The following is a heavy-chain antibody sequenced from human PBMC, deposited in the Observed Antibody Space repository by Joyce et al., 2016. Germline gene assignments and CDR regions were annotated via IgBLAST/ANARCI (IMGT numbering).Heavy chain of an antibody. CDR1: GFTFGDYV. D-gene: IGHD6-13*01. J-gene: IGHJ6*02. Sequence: EEQLVVSGGGLVQPGRSLRLSCTASGFTFGDYVMSWVRQAPGKGLEWVGFFRSKAYGGATEYADSVKGRFTISRDGTNSIAYLKMNGLQTEDTAVYYCTREAARAAAGRGYYYFGMDVWGQGTTVTVSS. CDR3: TREAARAAAGRGYYYFGMDV. CDR2: FRSKAYGGAT. V-gene: IGHV3-49*04.